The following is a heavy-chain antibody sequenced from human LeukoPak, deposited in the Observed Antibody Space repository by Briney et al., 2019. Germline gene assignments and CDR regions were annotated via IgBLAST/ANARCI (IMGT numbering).Heavy chain of an antibody. J-gene: IGHJ4*02. D-gene: IGHD6-6*01. CDR1: GFSFSGHW. CDR2: ISPTGSTT. Sequence: GGSLRLSCTASGFSFSGHWMHWARHLPGKGLVWFSRISPTGSTTSYADSVKGRFTVSRDNAKNTLYLQVNNLRAEDTAVYYCARGPNSNWSGLDFWGQGTLLAVSS. CDR3: ARGPNSNWSGLDF. V-gene: IGHV3-74*01.